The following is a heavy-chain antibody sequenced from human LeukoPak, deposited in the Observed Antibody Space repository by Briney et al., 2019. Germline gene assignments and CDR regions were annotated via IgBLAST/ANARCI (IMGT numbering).Heavy chain of an antibody. D-gene: IGHD6-19*01. Sequence: TGGSLRLSCAVSGFTFSSYSMNWVRQAPGKGLEWVSYISSSSNTIYYADSMKGRFTISRDNAKNSVYLQMNSLRAEDTAVYYCAGHKLAVAGSADYWGQGTLVTVSS. CDR2: ISSSSNTI. J-gene: IGHJ4*02. CDR3: AGHKLAVAGSADY. CDR1: GFTFSSYS. V-gene: IGHV3-48*04.